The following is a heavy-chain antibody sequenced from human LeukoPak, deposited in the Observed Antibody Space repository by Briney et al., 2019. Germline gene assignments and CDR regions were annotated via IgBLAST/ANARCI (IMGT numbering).Heavy chain of an antibody. Sequence: PSETLSLTCTVSGGSISSSSYYWGWIRHPPGKGLEWIGSIYYSGSTYYNPSLKSRVTISVDTSKNQFSLKLSSVTAADTAVYYCARLRLEDIVVVPAAMPTRRLFDPWGQGTLVTVSS. CDR2: IYYSGST. CDR1: GGSISSSSYY. J-gene: IGHJ5*02. D-gene: IGHD2-2*01. CDR3: ARLRLEDIVVVPAAMPTRRLFDP. V-gene: IGHV4-39*01.